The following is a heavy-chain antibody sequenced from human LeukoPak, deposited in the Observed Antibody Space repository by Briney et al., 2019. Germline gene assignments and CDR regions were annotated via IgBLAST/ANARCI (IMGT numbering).Heavy chain of an antibody. CDR1: GFIFTNYA. V-gene: IGHV3-23*01. D-gene: IGHD2-15*01. J-gene: IGHJ4*02. CDR2: MSGRGVST. Sequence: PGGSLRLSCAASGFIFTNYAMSWVRQAPGKGMEWVSGMSGRGVSTYYADSVKGRFTISSDNSKNTLYLQMNSLRAEDTAIYYCAKDCNGGNCYIDCWSQGTLVTVAS. CDR3: AKDCNGGNCYIDC.